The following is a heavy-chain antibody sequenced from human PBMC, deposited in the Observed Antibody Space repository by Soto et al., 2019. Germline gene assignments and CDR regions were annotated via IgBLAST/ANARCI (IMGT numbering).Heavy chain of an antibody. CDR2: IHPNSAGS. CDR1: GYTFTGYY. Sequence: QVQLVQSGAEVKKPGASVKVSCKASGYTFTGYYLHWVRQAPGQALEWMGRIHPNSAGSNYAQRFQGRVTITRYTSITTVYMELSRLTSDDTAVYFCARLKDDFYFHHWGQGSLVTVSS. J-gene: IGHJ4*02. V-gene: IGHV1-2*06. D-gene: IGHD1-1*01. CDR3: ARLKDDFYFHH.